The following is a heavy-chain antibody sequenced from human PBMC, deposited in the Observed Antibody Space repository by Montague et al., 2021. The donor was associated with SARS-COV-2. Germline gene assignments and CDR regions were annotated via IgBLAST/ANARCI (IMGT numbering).Heavy chain of an antibody. D-gene: IGHD1-26*01. J-gene: IGHJ4*02. Sequence: CAISGDSDSRNRPAWNWYRQAPSRGPARLGRTYYRSKWYNDYAVAVKSRITINPDTSKNQISLQLNSVTPEDTAVYYCARTSASSDYWGQGTLVTVSS. CDR3: ARTSASSDY. CDR1: GDSDSRNRPA. CDR2: TYYRSKWYN. V-gene: IGHV6-1*01.